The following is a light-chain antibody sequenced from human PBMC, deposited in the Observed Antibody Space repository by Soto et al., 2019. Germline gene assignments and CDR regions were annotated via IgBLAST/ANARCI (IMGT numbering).Light chain of an antibody. CDR3: QQSYSTPIT. J-gene: IGKJ5*01. Sequence: IQTTQSPPSLSASVGDRVTITCRASQDINNYLAWYQQKPGKVPKLLMYAASTLQSGVPSRFSGSGSGTDFTLTISSLQPEDFATYYCQQSYSTPITFGQGTRLEIK. V-gene: IGKV1-27*01. CDR1: QDINNY. CDR2: AAS.